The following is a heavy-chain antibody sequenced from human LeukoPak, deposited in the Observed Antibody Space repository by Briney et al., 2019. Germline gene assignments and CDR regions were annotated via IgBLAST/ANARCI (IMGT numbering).Heavy chain of an antibody. V-gene: IGHV1-18*01. CDR1: GYTFTSYG. CDR3: ASTSSCSSTSCYAGILDY. J-gene: IGHJ4*02. D-gene: IGHD2-2*01. CDR2: ISAYNGNT. Sequence: ASVKVSCKASGYTFTSYGISWVRQAPGQGLEWMGWISAYNGNTNYAQKLQGRVTMATDTSTSTAYMELRSLRSDDTAVYYCASTSSCSSTSCYAGILDYWGQRTLVTVSS.